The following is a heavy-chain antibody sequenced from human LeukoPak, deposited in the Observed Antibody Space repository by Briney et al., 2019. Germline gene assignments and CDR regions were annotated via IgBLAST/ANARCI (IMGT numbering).Heavy chain of an antibody. V-gene: IGHV4-31*03. J-gene: IGHJ4*02. CDR3: ARDGRSEGDY. CDR1: GGSISSGGYY. Sequence: PSETLSLTCTVSGGSISSGGYYWSWIRQHPGKGLEWIGYIYYSGGTYYNPSLKSRVTISVDTSKNQFSLKLSSVTAADTAVYYCARDGRSEGDYWGQGTLVTVSS. CDR2: IYYSGGT. D-gene: IGHD3-3*01.